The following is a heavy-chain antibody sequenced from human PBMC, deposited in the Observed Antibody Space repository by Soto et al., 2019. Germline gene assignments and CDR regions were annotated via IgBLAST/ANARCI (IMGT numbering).Heavy chain of an antibody. CDR2: ISHSGSST. CDR3: ARAGVRGFVDY. D-gene: IGHD2-8*01. Sequence: GGSLRLSCAASGFTFSDSYMNWVRQAPGKGLERVSYISHSGSSTYYADSVLGRFTISRDNAKNSLYLQLDNLRAEDTALYYCARAGVRGFVDYWGQGTLVTVSS. V-gene: IGHV3-11*01. CDR1: GFTFSDSY. J-gene: IGHJ4*02.